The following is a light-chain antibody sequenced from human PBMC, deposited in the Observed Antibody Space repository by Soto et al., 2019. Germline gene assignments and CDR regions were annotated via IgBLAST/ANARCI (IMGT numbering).Light chain of an antibody. CDR2: AAS. V-gene: IGKV1-39*01. CDR1: QSISRY. CDR3: QQSYVTPPIT. Sequence: DIRMTQSPSTLSASVGDRVTITCRASQSISRYLNWYQHRPGQAPKLLINAASNLRSGVPSRFSGSGSGTDFTLTITSLQPEDFAFYYCQQSYVTPPITFGQGTRLEIK. J-gene: IGKJ5*01.